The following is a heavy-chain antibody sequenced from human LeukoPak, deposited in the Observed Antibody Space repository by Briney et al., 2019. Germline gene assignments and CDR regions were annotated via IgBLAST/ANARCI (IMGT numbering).Heavy chain of an antibody. CDR2: ISSSGSTI. CDR3: ARDLVEYYYDSSGSLDY. Sequence: GGSLRLSCAASGFTFSDYYMSWIRQAPGKGLEWVSYISSSGSTIYYADSVKGRFTISRDNAKSSLYLQMNSLRAEDTAVYYCARDLVEYYYDSSGSLDYWGQGTLVTVSS. V-gene: IGHV3-11*01. J-gene: IGHJ4*02. CDR1: GFTFSDYY. D-gene: IGHD3-22*01.